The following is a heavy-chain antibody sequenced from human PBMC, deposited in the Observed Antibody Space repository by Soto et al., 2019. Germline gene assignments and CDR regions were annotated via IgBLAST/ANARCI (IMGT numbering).Heavy chain of an antibody. CDR2: TYYRSKWYN. D-gene: IGHD6-13*01. CDR1: GDSVSSNSAV. CDR3: ANDAASAGGWFDP. V-gene: IGHV6-1*01. Sequence: PSQTLSLTCAISGDSVSSNSAVWNWIRQSPSRGLEWLGRTYYRSKWYNDYAGSVKSRITINPDTSKNRFSLQLTSVTPEDTAAYYCANDAASAGGWFDPWGQGTLVTSPQ. J-gene: IGHJ5*02.